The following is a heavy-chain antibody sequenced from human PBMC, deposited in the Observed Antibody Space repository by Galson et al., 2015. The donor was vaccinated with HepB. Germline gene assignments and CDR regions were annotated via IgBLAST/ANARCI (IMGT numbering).Heavy chain of an antibody. V-gene: IGHV3-30*18. J-gene: IGHJ4*01. Sequence: SLRLSCAASGFTFSSFGMHWVRQAPGKGLEWVAVILHDGKDEYYADSVKGRFTVSRDNLNNTLYLQMNSLRSEDTAVYYCAKDRLGSGSYYFDSWGHGALITVSS. CDR1: GFTFSSFG. D-gene: IGHD3-10*01. CDR3: AKDRLGSGSYYFDS. CDR2: ILHDGKDE.